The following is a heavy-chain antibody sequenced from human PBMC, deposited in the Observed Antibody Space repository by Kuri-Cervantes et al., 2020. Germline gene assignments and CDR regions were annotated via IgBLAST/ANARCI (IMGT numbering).Heavy chain of an antibody. Sequence: SLKISCAASGFTFDDYAMHWVRQAPGKGLEWVSGISWNSGSIGYADSVKGRFTISRDNAKNSLYLQMNSLRAEDTAVYYCARQGPDDYGDYEGEKWFDPWGQGTLVTVSS. CDR3: ARQGPDDYGDYEGEKWFDP. J-gene: IGHJ5*02. V-gene: IGHV3-9*01. D-gene: IGHD4-17*01. CDR2: ISWNSGSI. CDR1: GFTFDDYA.